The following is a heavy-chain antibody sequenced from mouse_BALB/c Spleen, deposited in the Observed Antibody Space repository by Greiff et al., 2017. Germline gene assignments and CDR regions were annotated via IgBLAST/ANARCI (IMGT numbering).Heavy chain of an antibody. CDR2: IWAGGST. J-gene: IGHJ3*01. Sequence: VMLVESGPGLVAPSQSLSITCTVSGFSLTSYGVHWVRQPPGKGLEWLGVIWAGGSTNYNSALMSRLSISKDNSKSQVFLKMNSLQTDDTAMYYCAREGYDYDVGFAYWGQGTLVTVSA. CDR3: AREGYDYDVGFAY. V-gene: IGHV2-9*02. D-gene: IGHD2-4*01. CDR1: GFSLTSYG.